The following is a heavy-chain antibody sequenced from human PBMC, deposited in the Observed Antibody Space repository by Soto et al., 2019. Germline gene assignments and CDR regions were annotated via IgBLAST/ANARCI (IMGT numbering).Heavy chain of an antibody. CDR3: ARDGPDYHFTILDY. J-gene: IGHJ4*02. Sequence: SETLSLTCAVSGYSISSGYYWGWIRQPPGKGLEWIGSIYHSGSTYYNPSLKSRVTISVDTSKNQFSLKLSSVTAADTAVYYCARDGPDYHFTILDYWGQGTLVTVSS. CDR1: GYSISSGYY. CDR2: IYHSGST. D-gene: IGHD3-3*01. V-gene: IGHV4-38-2*02.